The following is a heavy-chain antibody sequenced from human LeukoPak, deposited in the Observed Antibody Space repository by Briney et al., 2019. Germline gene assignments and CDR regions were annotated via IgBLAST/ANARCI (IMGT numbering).Heavy chain of an antibody. D-gene: IGHD5-24*01. Sequence: PGGSLRLSCAASGFTFSSYAMSWVRQAPGKGLEWVSSISSSSSYIYYADSVKGRFTISRDNAKNSLYLQMNSLRAEDTAVYYCARFGDGYNLINYWGQGTLVTVSS. CDR2: ISSSSSYI. CDR3: ARFGDGYNLINY. J-gene: IGHJ4*02. CDR1: GFTFSSYA. V-gene: IGHV3-21*01.